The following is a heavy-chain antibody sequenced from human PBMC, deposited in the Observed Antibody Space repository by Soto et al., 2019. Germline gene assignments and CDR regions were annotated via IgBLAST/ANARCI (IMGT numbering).Heavy chain of an antibody. J-gene: IGHJ5*02. D-gene: IGHD1-26*01. CDR3: TRDQGGSYDSWFDP. CDR2: ISSGSAFI. CDR1: FSMYS. V-gene: IGHV3-21*01. Sequence: EVQVVESGGGLVKPGGSLRLSCNFSFSMYSMAWVRQAPGKGLEWVASISSGSAFIKYADSVKGRFTISRDNAKNSVSLQMSSLRVEDTAMYYCTRDQGGSYDSWFDPWGRGTLVTVSS.